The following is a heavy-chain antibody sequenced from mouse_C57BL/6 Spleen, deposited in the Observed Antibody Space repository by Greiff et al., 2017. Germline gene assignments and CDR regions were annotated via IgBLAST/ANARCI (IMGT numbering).Heavy chain of an antibody. V-gene: IGHV1-69*01. CDR2: IDPSDSYT. CDR3: ARSGDLYYYAMDY. J-gene: IGHJ4*01. Sequence: VQLRQSGAELVMPGASVKLSCKASGYTFTSYWMHWVKQRPGQGLEWIGEIDPSDSYTNYNQKFKGKSTLTVDKSSSTAYMQLSSLTSEDSAVYYCARSGDLYYYAMDYWGQGTSVTVSS. D-gene: IGHD6-1*01. CDR1: GYTFTSYW.